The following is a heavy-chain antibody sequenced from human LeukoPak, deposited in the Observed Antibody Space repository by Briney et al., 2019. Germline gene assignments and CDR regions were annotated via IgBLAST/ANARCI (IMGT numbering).Heavy chain of an antibody. CDR2: INHSGST. CDR3: ARDYSNIVNWFDP. V-gene: IGHV4-39*07. CDR1: GGSISSGGYH. D-gene: IGHD4-11*01. Sequence: PSETLSLTCTVSGGSISSGGYHWSWIRQPPGKGLEWIGEINHSGSTNYNPSLKSRVTISVDTSKNQFSLKLSSVTAADTAVYYCARDYSNIVNWFDPWGQGTLVTVSS. J-gene: IGHJ5*02.